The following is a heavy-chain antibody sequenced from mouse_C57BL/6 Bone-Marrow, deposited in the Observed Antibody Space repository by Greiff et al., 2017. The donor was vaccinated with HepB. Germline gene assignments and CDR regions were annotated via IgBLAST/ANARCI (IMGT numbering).Heavy chain of an antibody. J-gene: IGHJ4*01. CDR3: TRRGLLRRGDY. CDR1: GYTFTDYE. D-gene: IGHD1-1*01. V-gene: IGHV1-15*01. CDR2: IDPETGGT. Sequence: VQLQQSGAELVRPGASVTLSCKASGYTFTDYEMHWVKQTPVHGLEWIGAIDPETGGTAYNQKFKGKAILTADKSSSTAYMELRSLTSEDSAVYYCTRRGLLRRGDYWGQGTSVTVSS.